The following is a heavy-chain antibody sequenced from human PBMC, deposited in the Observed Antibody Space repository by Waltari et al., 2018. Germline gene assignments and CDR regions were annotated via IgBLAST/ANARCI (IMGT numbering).Heavy chain of an antibody. J-gene: IGHJ4*02. CDR2: IYPGDSDT. CDR1: GFTFDDYAMHW. D-gene: IGHD1-26*01. CDR3: AITSPGELLGGVDY. Sequence: EVQLVESGGGLVQPGRSLRLSCAASGFTFDDYAMHWIGWVRQMPGKGLEWMGIIYPGDSDTRYSPSFQGQVTISADKSISTAYLQWSSLKASDTAMYYCAITSPGELLGGVDYWGQGTLVTVSS. V-gene: IGHV5-51*01.